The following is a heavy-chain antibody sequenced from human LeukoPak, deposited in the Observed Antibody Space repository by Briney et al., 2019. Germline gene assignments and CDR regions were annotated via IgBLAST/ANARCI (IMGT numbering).Heavy chain of an antibody. Sequence: ASVKVSCKASGYTFTGYYMHWVRQAPGQGLEWMGWINPNSGGANYAQKFQGRVTITRDTSISTAYMELSRLRSDDTAVYYCASSPYNNYLIFDYWGQGTLVTVSS. CDR3: ASSPYNNYLIFDY. V-gene: IGHV1-2*02. J-gene: IGHJ4*02. CDR1: GYTFTGYY. D-gene: IGHD4-11*01. CDR2: INPNSGGA.